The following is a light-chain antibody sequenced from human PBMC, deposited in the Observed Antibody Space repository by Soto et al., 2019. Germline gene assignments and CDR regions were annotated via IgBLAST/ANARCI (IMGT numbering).Light chain of an antibody. V-gene: IGKV3-20*01. Sequence: IVLTQSPGTLSLSPGERATLSCGASQSITNNFLACYQQKPGQAPRLLIYGAYSRGTGVPDRFSGGGSARDFTLTISRLEPGDFAVYYCQQYGTPLFTFGPGTKVDIK. J-gene: IGKJ3*01. CDR1: QSITNNF. CDR3: QQYGTPLFT. CDR2: GAY.